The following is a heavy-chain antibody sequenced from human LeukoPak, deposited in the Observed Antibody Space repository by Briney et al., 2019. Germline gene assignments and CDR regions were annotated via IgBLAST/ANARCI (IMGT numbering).Heavy chain of an antibody. V-gene: IGHV1-46*01. J-gene: IGHJ4*02. Sequence: AASVKVSCKASGYTFTSYYMHWVQQDPGQGLEWMGIINPSGGSTSYAQKFQGRVTMTRDMSTSTVYMELSSLRSEDTAVYYCARDLGGSYGFDYWGQGTLVTVSS. CDR3: ARDLGGSYGFDY. D-gene: IGHD1-26*01. CDR2: INPSGGST. CDR1: GYTFTSYY.